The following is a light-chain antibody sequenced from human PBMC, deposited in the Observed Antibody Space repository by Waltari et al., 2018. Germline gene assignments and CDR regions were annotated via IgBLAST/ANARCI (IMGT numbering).Light chain of an antibody. CDR2: EVF. Sequence: QSALTQPASVSGTPGQSITISRSGTTTSVGRYDLLPWYQQHPGEAPKLLICEVFKRPPDTSSRFSGAKSGSTASLTISGLQPEDEADYYCCSYAGRGTYVFGSGTKVTVL. CDR3: CSYAGRGTYV. V-gene: IGLV2-23*02. J-gene: IGLJ1*01. CDR1: TTSVGRYDL.